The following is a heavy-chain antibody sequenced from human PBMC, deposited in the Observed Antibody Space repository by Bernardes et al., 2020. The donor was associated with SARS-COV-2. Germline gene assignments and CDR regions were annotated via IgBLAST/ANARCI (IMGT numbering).Heavy chain of an antibody. Sequence: VGSLRLSCAASGFTFSSSVMNWVRQAPGKGLEWVSYISTGGSTKYYADSVKGRFTISRDNAKNSLYLQMNSLRAEDTAVYYCAREYTYGFDSWGQGTLVTVS. CDR3: AREYTYGFDS. J-gene: IGHJ4*02. D-gene: IGHD5-18*01. V-gene: IGHV3-48*03. CDR2: ISTGGSTK. CDR1: GFTFSSSV.